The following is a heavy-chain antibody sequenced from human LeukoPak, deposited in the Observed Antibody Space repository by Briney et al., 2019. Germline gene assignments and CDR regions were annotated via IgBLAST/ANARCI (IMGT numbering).Heavy chain of an antibody. D-gene: IGHD6-13*01. Sequence: SETLSLTCAVYGGSFSVYYWSWIRQPPGKGLEWIGYIYYSGSTNYNPSLKSRVTISVDTSKNQFSLKLISVTAADTAVYSCASVTRGSSSYYYYYSYTDDWGKGTTVTVSS. V-gene: IGHV4-59*12. CDR3: ASVTRGSSSYYYYYSYTDD. J-gene: IGHJ6*03. CDR1: GGSFSVYY. CDR2: IYYSGST.